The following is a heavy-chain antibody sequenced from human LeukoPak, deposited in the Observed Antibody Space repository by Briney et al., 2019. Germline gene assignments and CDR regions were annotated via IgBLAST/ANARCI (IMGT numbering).Heavy chain of an antibody. V-gene: IGHV4-30-4*02. CDR2: IYYSGSA. J-gene: IGHJ3*02. D-gene: IGHD3-22*01. CDR3: ARVRRGLYYYDSSGYPRHAFDI. CDR1: GGSISSADFY. Sequence: PSETLSLTCAVSGGSISSADFYWSWIRQHPGKGLEWIGFIYYSGSAYYNPSLKSRVTISVDTSKNQFSLKLSSVTAADTAVYYCARVRRGLYYYDSSGYPRHAFDIWGQGTMVAVSS.